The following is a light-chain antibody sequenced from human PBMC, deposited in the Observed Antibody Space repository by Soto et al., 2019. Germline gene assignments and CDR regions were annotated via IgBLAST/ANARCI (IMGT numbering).Light chain of an antibody. V-gene: IGKV3-20*01. CDR2: SGS. Sequence: EIVLTQSPGTLSLSPGERATLSCRASQSFGNSYLAWYQQTPGQAPRLLIFSGSTRAAGITDRFSGSGSGTDFTLDITSLKPEDAAVYFCQQYGASPWTFGQGTKVEIK. J-gene: IGKJ1*01. CDR1: QSFGNSY. CDR3: QQYGASPWT.